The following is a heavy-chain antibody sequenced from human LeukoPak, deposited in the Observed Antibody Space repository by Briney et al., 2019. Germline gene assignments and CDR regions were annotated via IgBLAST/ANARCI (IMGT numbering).Heavy chain of an antibody. CDR2: IIPIFGTA. D-gene: IGHD3-3*01. CDR3: ARSARFLEWLFAY. J-gene: IGHJ4*02. V-gene: IGHV1-69*05. Sequence: SVKVSCRASGGTFSSYAISWVRQAPGQGLEWMGGIIPIFGTANYAQKFQGRVTITTDESTSTAYMELSSLRSEDTAVYYCARSARFLEWLFAYWGQGTLVTVSS. CDR1: GGTFSSYA.